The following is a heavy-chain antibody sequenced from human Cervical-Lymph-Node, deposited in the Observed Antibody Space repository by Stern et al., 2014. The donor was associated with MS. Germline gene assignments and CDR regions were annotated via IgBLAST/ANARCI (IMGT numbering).Heavy chain of an antibody. CDR3: ARQPHVITPDYYYYYGMDV. CDR2: IYPGDSDT. V-gene: IGHV5-51*01. CDR1: GYSFTSYW. Sequence: MQLVQSGAEVKKPGESLKISCKGSGYSFTSYWIGWVRQMPGKGLEWMGIIYPGDSDTRYSPSFPGQVAISADKSISPAYLQWSSLKASDTAMYYCARQPHVITPDYYYYYGMDVWGQGTTVTVSS. D-gene: IGHD2/OR15-2a*01. J-gene: IGHJ6*02.